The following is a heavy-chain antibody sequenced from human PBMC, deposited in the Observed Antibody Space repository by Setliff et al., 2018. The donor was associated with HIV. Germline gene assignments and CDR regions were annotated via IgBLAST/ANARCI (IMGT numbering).Heavy chain of an antibody. V-gene: IGHV4-4*07. D-gene: IGHD3-22*01. J-gene: IGHJ4*02. CDR3: ARDQANYYDSSGYYYFDY. CDR1: GGSISSYY. CDR2: IYTSGST. Sequence: SETLSLTCTVSGGSISSYYWSWIRQPAGKGLEWIGRIYTSGSTNYNPSLKSRVTMSVDTSKNQFSLKLSSVTAADTAVYYCARDQANYYDSSGYYYFDYWGQVTLVTVSS.